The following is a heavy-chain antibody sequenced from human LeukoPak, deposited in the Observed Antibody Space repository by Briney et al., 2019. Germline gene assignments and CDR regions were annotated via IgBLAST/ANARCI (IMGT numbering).Heavy chain of an antibody. J-gene: IGHJ1*01. V-gene: IGHV3-74*01. CDR2: IKSDGSRI. D-gene: IGHD3-3*01. CDR3: AFLPPGH. Sequence: GGSLRLSCAASGFTFSSYGMHWVRQAPGKGLVWVSRIKSDGSRITYADSVRGRFTISRDNAKNTLYLQMNSLRAEDTAVYYCAFLPPGHWGQGTLVTVSS. CDR1: GFTFSSYG.